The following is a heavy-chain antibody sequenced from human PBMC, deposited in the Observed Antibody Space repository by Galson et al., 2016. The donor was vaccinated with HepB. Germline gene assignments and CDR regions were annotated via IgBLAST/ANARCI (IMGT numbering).Heavy chain of an antibody. Sequence: SLRLSCAASGFTVSRSYISWVRQAPGKGLVWVSRINGDGSNTNYADSVKGRFTISRDNAKNTLYLQMNSLRAEDTAVYYCAREVVRGTDAFDIWGQGTMVTVSS. CDR3: AREVVRGTDAFDI. J-gene: IGHJ3*02. V-gene: IGHV3-74*01. CDR2: INGDGSNT. D-gene: IGHD3-10*01. CDR1: GFTVSRSY.